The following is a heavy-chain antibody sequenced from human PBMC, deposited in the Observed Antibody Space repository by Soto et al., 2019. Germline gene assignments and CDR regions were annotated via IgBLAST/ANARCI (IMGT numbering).Heavy chain of an antibody. J-gene: IGHJ4*02. D-gene: IGHD4-17*01. CDR3: AREGYGGYGKPFDY. CDR1: GGIFSRYS. Sequence: QVQLVLSGAEVKKPGSSVKVSCKASGGIFSRYSISWVRQAPGQGLEWMGGIIPMVGTANYAQKFQGRVTITADESTTTVYMDLSSLRSEDTAVYYCAREGYGGYGKPFDYWGQGTLVTVSS. V-gene: IGHV1-69*01. CDR2: IIPMVGTA.